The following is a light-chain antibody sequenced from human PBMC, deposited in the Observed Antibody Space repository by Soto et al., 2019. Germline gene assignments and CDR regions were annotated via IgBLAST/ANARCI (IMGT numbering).Light chain of an antibody. V-gene: IGKV3-11*01. CDR2: DAS. J-gene: IGKJ4*01. CDR1: QSVSSY. Sequence: EIVLTQSPATLSLSPGERATLSCRASQSVSSYLAWYQHKPGQAPTLLIYDASNRATGIPARFSGSGSGTDFTLTISRLEPEDFAVYYCLHRYNWPLTFGGGTKVEIK. CDR3: LHRYNWPLT.